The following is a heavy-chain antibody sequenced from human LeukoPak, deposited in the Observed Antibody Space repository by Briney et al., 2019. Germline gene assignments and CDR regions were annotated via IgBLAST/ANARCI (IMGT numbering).Heavy chain of an antibody. CDR1: GFTFSSYW. CDR3: ARVRWELLHDYYYMDV. Sequence: GGSLRLSCAASGFTFSSYWMSWVRQAPGEGLEWVANIKQDGSEKYYVDSVKGRFTISRDNAKNSLYLQRNSLRAEDTAVYYCARVRWELLHDYYYMDVWGKGTTVTISS. D-gene: IGHD1-26*01. CDR2: IKQDGSEK. V-gene: IGHV3-7*01. J-gene: IGHJ6*03.